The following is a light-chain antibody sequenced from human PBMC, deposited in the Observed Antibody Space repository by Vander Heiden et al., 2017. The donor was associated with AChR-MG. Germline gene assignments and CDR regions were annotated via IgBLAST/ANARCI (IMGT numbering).Light chain of an antibody. CDR2: WAS. V-gene: IGKV4-1*01. CDR3: QQDVSPRHT. J-gene: IGKJ4*01. Sequence: DIVMTQSPDSLAVSLGERATINCKASQNIFYSSNNKTYLAWYQQKPGQPPKLLVYWASARESAVPDRFSGSGSATDFTLTISSLQAEDVAIYFCQQDVSPRHTFGGGTKVEIK. CDR1: QNIFYSSNNKTY.